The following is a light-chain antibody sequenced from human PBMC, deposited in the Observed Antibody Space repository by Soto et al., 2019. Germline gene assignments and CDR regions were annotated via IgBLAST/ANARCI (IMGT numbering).Light chain of an antibody. V-gene: IGLV1-40*01. CDR3: PSYHSSQTAVV. CDR1: SSDIGAGHG. CDR2: DDT. Sequence: QSVLTQSPSVSGAPGQRVTISCTGGSSDIGAGHGVHWYQQLPGTAPKLLIYDDTNRPSGVPARFSGSKAGTSASLAITGLQADDEGDYYCPSYHSSQTAVVFGGGTQLTVL. J-gene: IGLJ7*01.